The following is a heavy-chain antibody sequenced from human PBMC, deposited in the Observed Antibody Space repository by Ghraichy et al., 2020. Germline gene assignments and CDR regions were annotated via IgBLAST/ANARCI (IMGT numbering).Heavy chain of an antibody. V-gene: IGHV3-23*01. CDR2: IGGSGSNT. J-gene: IGHJ6*02. CDR3: AKDQASDNFGNYYDGMDV. D-gene: IGHD1-1*01. CDR1: GFTFSSYA. Sequence: GGSLRLSCAASGFTFSSYAMSWVRQAPGKGLEWVSAIGGSGSNTYYADSVKGRFTISRDNSKNTLYLQMNSLRAEDTAVYYCAKDQASDNFGNYYDGMDVWGQGTPVTVSS.